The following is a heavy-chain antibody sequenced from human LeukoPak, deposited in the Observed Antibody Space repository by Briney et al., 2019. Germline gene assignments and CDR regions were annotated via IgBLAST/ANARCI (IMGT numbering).Heavy chain of an antibody. Sequence: SQTLSLTCVISGDSVSSKSVSWNWIRQSPSRGLEYLGRTRYRSTWNTFYSSSVQGRVTINADTSRNQVSLRLNSVTPEDTALYYCVRDFNWAFDYWGKGTLVTVSS. D-gene: IGHD7-27*01. J-gene: IGHJ4*02. CDR1: GDSVSSKSVS. V-gene: IGHV6-1*01. CDR2: TRYRSTWNT. CDR3: VRDFNWAFDY.